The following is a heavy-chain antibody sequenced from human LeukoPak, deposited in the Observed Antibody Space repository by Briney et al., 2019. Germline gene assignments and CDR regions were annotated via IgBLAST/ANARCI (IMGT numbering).Heavy chain of an antibody. D-gene: IGHD2-15*01. CDR2: ITSSGSTI. CDR1: GFTFRSYE. V-gene: IGHV3-48*03. CDR3: ARDNDRSGGTCFDH. Sequence: GGSLRLSCAASGFTFRSYEMNWVRQAPGKGLEWVSYITSSGSTIYYADSVKGRFTISRDNAKDSLYLQMNSLRAEDTAVYYCARDNDRSGGTCFDHWGQGTLVTGAS. J-gene: IGHJ4*02.